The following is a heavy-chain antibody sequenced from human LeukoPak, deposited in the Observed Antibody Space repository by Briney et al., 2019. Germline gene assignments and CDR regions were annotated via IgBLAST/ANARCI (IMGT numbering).Heavy chain of an antibody. V-gene: IGHV3-30*18. J-gene: IGHJ6*04. CDR1: GFTFSSYG. Sequence: PGRSLRLSCAASGFTFSSYGMHWVRQAPGKGLEWVALISYDGSNKYYAASVKGRFTISRDNSKNTLYLQINSLRAEDTAVYYCAELGITMIGGVWGKGTTVTISS. CDR3: AELGITMIGGV. CDR2: ISYDGSNK. D-gene: IGHD3-10*02.